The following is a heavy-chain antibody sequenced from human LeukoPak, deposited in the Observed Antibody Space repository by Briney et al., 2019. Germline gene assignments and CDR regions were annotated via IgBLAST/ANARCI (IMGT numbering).Heavy chain of an antibody. CDR3: ARARYYYDSSAYYFDY. J-gene: IGHJ4*02. Sequence: GASVKVSCKASGYTFTGYYMHWVRQAPGQGLEWMGWINPNSGGTNYAQKFQGRVTMTRDTSISTAYMELSRLRSDDTAVYYCARARYYYDSSAYYFDYWGQGTLVTVSS. V-gene: IGHV1-2*02. CDR2: INPNSGGT. CDR1: GYTFTGYY. D-gene: IGHD3-22*01.